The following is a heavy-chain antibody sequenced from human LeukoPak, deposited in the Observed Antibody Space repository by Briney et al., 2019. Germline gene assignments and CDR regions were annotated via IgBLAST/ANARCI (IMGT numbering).Heavy chain of an antibody. Sequence: GGSLTLSCAASGFTFSSYSMNWVRQAAGKGLEWVSSISSSSSYIYYADSVKGRFTISRDNAKNSLYLQMNSLRAEDTAVYYCARDKDSSWSGGFDYWGQGTLVTVSS. CDR2: ISSSSSYI. CDR1: GFTFSSYS. CDR3: ARDKDSSWSGGFDY. J-gene: IGHJ4*02. V-gene: IGHV3-21*01. D-gene: IGHD6-13*01.